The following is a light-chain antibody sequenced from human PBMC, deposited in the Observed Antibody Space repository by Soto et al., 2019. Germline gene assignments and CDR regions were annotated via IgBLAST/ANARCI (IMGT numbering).Light chain of an antibody. Sequence: DIQMTQSPSTMCASVGDRVSITCRASQSIRSWLAWYQQKPGKAPKLLIYKASSLESGVPSRFSGSGSGTEFTLTISSLQPDDFATYCCQQYNSYSWTFGQGTKV. J-gene: IGKJ1*01. CDR2: KAS. CDR3: QQYNSYSWT. V-gene: IGKV1-5*03. CDR1: QSIRSW.